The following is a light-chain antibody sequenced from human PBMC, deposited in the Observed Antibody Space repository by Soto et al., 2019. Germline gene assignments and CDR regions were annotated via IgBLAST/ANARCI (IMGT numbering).Light chain of an antibody. V-gene: IGKV1-5*03. CDR3: QQYNSHSFYR. CDR2: LAS. J-gene: IGKJ2*03. CDR1: QSIHSF. Sequence: DIQMTQFPSTLSASVGDAVTITCRASQSIHSFLAWYKQKPGKAPKLLIDLASRLESGVPSRFSGSESGTEFTLTISSLQPDDCAIYFWQQYNSHSFYRVGQGTKLEVK.